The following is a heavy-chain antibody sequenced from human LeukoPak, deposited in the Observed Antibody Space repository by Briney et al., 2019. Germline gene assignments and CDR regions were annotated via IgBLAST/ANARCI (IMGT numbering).Heavy chain of an antibody. CDR1: GFSFSYYG. V-gene: IGHV3-30*02. CDR2: IRYDGSDK. Sequence: GGSLRLSCAASGFSFSYYGMHWVRQAPGKGLEWVAFIRYDGSDKYFAESVKGRFTISRDNSEDTLFLHMNGLRVEDTAVYYCAKAPGYGSASYYTGTSFYYYYSMEVWGKGTAVTVSS. D-gene: IGHD3-10*01. CDR3: AKAPGYGSASYYTGTSFYYYYSMEV. J-gene: IGHJ6*03.